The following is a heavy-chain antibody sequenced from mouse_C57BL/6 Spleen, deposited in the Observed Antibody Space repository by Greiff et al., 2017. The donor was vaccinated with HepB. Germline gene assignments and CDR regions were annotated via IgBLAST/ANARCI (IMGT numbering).Heavy chain of an antibody. J-gene: IGHJ3*01. CDR1: GYTFTDYN. V-gene: IGHV1-22*01. Sequence: VQLQQSGPELVKPGASVKMSCKASGYTFTDYNMHWVKQSHGKSLEWIGYINPNNGGTSYNQKFKGKATLTVNKSSSTAYMELRSLTSEDSAVYYCARTYYSNYPWFAYWGQGTLVTVSA. D-gene: IGHD2-5*01. CDR3: ARTYYSNYPWFAY. CDR2: INPNNGGT.